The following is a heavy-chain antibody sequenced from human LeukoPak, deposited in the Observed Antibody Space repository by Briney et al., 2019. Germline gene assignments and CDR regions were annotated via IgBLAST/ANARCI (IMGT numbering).Heavy chain of an antibody. J-gene: IGHJ6*03. V-gene: IGHV4-59*01. CDR2: IYYSGST. D-gene: IGHD3-22*01. Sequence: SETLSLTCTVSGGSISSYYWSWIRQPPGKGLEWIGYIYYSGSTNCNPSLKSRVTISVDTSKNQFSLKLSSVTAADTAVYYCAKGVTYYYDYSGRNYLYYYYIEVWGKGTTVTVSS. CDR3: AKGVTYYYDYSGRNYLYYYYIEV. CDR1: GGSISSYY.